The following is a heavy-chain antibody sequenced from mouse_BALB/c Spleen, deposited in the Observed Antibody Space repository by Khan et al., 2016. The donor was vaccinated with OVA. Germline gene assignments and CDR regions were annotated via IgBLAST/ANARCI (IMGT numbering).Heavy chain of an antibody. CDR3: ARRDYYGGSSFAY. J-gene: IGHJ3*01. Sequence: VHVKQSGPELVKPGASVKMSCKASGYTFTSYVMHWVKQKPGQGLEWIGYINPYNDGTKYNEKFKGKATLTSDKSSSTAYMELSSLTSEDSAVYYCARRDYYGGSSFAYWGQGTLVTVSA. CDR1: GYTFTSYV. D-gene: IGHD1-1*01. V-gene: IGHV1S136*01. CDR2: INPYNDGT.